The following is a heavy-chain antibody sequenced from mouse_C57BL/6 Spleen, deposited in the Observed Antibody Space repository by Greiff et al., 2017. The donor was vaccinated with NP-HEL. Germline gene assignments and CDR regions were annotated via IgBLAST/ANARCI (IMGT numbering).Heavy chain of an antibody. D-gene: IGHD1-1*01. CDR3: ARRGLYGTRGNYFDY. CDR2: IYPGSGST. CDR1: GYTFTSYW. J-gene: IGHJ2*01. V-gene: IGHV1-55*01. Sequence: QVQLQQPGAELVKPGASVKMSCKASGYTFTSYWITWVKQRPGQGLEWIGDIYPGSGSTNYNEKFKSKATLTVDTSSSTAYMQLSSLTSEDSAVYYCARRGLYGTRGNYFDYWGQGTTLTVSS.